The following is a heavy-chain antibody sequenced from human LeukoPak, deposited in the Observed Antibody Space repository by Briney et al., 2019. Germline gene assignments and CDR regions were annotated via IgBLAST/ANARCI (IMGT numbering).Heavy chain of an antibody. V-gene: IGHV1-2*02. CDR3: ARVITYYDILTGYSYPFDY. CDR1: GYTFTGYY. Sequence: ASVKVSCKASGYTFTGYYMHWVRQAPGQGLEWMGWINPNSGGTNYAQKFQGRVTMTRDTSTSTAYMELSRLRSDDTAVYYCARVITYYDILTGYSYPFDYWGQGTLVTVSS. CDR2: INPNSGGT. D-gene: IGHD3-9*01. J-gene: IGHJ4*02.